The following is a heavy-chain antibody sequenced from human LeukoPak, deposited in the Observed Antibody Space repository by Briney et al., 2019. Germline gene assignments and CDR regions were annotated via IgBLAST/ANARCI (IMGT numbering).Heavy chain of an antibody. CDR2: IKQDGSEK. J-gene: IGHJ4*02. CDR3: ARGSLNYYDSSGYPY. D-gene: IGHD3-22*01. CDR1: GFTFSSYW. V-gene: IGHV3-7*01. Sequence: PGGSLRLSCAASGFTFSSYWMSWVRQAPGKGLEWVANIKQDGSEKYYVDSVKGRFTISRDNAKNSLYLQMNSLRAEDTAVYYCARGSLNYYDSSGYPYWGQGTLVTVSS.